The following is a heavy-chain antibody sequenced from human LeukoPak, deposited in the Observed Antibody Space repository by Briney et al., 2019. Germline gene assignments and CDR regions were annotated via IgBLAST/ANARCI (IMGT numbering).Heavy chain of an antibody. J-gene: IGHJ3*02. Sequence: PGGSLRLSCAASGFTLSSYAMNWVRQAPGKGLEWVSGISWNSGSIGYADSVKGRFTISRDNAKNSLYLQMNSLRAEDMALYYCAKGQSITVAGLLAFDIWGQGTMVTVSS. V-gene: IGHV3-9*03. D-gene: IGHD6-19*01. CDR2: ISWNSGSI. CDR3: AKGQSITVAGLLAFDI. CDR1: GFTLSSYA.